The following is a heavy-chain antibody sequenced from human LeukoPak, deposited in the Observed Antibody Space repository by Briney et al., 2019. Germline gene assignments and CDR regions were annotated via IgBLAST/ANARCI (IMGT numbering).Heavy chain of an antibody. Sequence: PGGSLRLSCAASGFTFSSYSMNWVRQAPGKGLEWVSSISSCSSYIYYADSVKGRFTISRDNAKNSLYLQMNSLRAEDTAVYYCARLLWFGELSPHDYWGQGTLVTVSS. CDR1: GFTFSSYS. V-gene: IGHV3-21*01. D-gene: IGHD3-10*01. CDR2: ISSCSSYI. J-gene: IGHJ4*02. CDR3: ARLLWFGELSPHDY.